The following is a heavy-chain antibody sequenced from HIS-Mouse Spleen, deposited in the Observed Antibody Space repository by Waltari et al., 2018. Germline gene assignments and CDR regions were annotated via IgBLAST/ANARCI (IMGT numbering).Heavy chain of an antibody. J-gene: IGHJ3*02. V-gene: IGHV4-39*07. D-gene: IGHD2-15*01. CDR1: GGSISSSSYY. CDR3: ARERSDCSGGSCFPDAFDI. Sequence: QLQLQESGPGLVKPSETLSLTCTVSGGSISSSSYYWGWIRQPPGKGLEGIGSIYYSGSTHYTPALKSRVTISVDTSKNQFSLKLSSVTAADTAVYYCARERSDCSGGSCFPDAFDIWGQGTMVTVSS. CDR2: IYYSGST.